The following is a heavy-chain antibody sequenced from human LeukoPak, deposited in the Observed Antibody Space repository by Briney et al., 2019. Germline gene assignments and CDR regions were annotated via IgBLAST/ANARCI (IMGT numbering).Heavy chain of an antibody. CDR3: VKGYCSSTSCLIDY. CDR2: ISSNGGST. V-gene: IGHV3-64D*06. Sequence: GGSLRLSCSASGFTFSSYAMHWVRQAPGKGLEYVSAISSNGGSTYYADSVKGRFTITRDNSKNTLYLQMSSLRAEDTAVYYCVKGYCSSTSCLIDYWGQGTLVTVSS. CDR1: GFTFSSYA. J-gene: IGHJ4*02. D-gene: IGHD2-2*01.